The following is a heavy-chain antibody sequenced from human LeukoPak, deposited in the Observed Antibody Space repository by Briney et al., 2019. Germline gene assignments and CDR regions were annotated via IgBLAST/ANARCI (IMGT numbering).Heavy chain of an antibody. CDR2: ISSSGSTI. CDR1: GFTFSNYG. Sequence: GGSLRLSCAASGFTFSNYGMNWVRQAPGKGLEWVSYISSSGSTIYYADSVKGRFTISRDNAKNSLYLQMNSLRDEETAVYYCSRGGDKVGASRSAFDIWGQGKMVTVSS. D-gene: IGHD1-26*01. J-gene: IGHJ3*02. CDR3: SRGGDKVGASRSAFDI. V-gene: IGHV3-48*02.